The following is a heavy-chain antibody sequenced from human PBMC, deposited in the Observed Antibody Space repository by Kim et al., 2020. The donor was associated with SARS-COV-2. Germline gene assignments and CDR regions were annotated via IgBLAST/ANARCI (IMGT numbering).Heavy chain of an antibody. CDR3: ARVVGGVPY. CDR1: GFTVSGGY. CDR2: LYGGGST. V-gene: IGHV3-53*01. J-gene: IGHJ4*02. D-gene: IGHD3-16*01. Sequence: GGSLRLSCEGSGFTVSGGYMNWVRQAPGKGLEYISFLYGGGSTYYADSVKGRFTISRDNSKNTLYLQMNSLRVDDTAVYYCARVVGGVPYWGQGTLVTVYS.